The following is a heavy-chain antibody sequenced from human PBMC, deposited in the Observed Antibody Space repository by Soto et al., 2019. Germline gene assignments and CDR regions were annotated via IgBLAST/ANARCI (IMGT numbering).Heavy chain of an antibody. CDR2: ISSSSDYI. Sequence: GSLRLSCAASGFTFSSYSMNWVRQAPGKGLEWVSSISSSSDYIYYADSLKGRFTISRDNAKNSLYLQMNSLRAEDTAVYYCARVIYYDSSGFSVWGQGTLVTVSS. J-gene: IGHJ4*02. V-gene: IGHV3-21*01. CDR3: ARVIYYDSSGFSV. D-gene: IGHD3-22*01. CDR1: GFTFSSYS.